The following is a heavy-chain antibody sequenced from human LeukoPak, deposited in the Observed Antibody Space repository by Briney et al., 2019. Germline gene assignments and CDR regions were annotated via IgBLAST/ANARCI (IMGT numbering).Heavy chain of an antibody. CDR2: INPSGGST. Sequence: ASVKVSCKASGGTFISYAISWVRQAPGQGLEWMGIINPSGGSTSYAQKFQGRVAMTRDTSTSTVYMELSSLRSEGTAVYYCARSDNMERTRTLWFGESFNWFDPWGQGTLVTVSS. CDR3: ARSDNMERTRTLWFGESFNWFDP. V-gene: IGHV1-46*01. J-gene: IGHJ5*02. D-gene: IGHD3-10*01. CDR1: GGTFISYA.